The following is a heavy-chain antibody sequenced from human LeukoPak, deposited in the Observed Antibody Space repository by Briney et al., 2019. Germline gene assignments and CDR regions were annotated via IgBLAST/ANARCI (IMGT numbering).Heavy chain of an antibody. D-gene: IGHD3-22*01. CDR1: GFTFSTYW. CDR3: ARENYSGSSSLDI. J-gene: IGHJ3*02. V-gene: IGHV3-74*01. Sequence: GGSLRLSCAVSGFTFSTYWMLWVRQTPGKGLVWVSRIDRDGNITSYADSVKGRFTISRDNAKNTLYLQMNSLSAEDTAVYYCARENYSGSSSLDIWGQGTMVTVSS. CDR2: IDRDGNIT.